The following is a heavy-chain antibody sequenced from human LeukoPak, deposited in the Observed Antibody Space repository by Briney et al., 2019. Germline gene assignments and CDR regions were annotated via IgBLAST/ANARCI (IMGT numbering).Heavy chain of an antibody. D-gene: IGHD3-3*01. Sequence: GGSLRLSCAASGFTFSSYAMSWVRQAPGKGLEWVSAISGSGGSTYYADSVKGRFTISRDNSKNTLYLQMNSLRAEDTAVYCCAKLFSEYYDFWSGYFLDYGMDVWGQGTTVTVSS. J-gene: IGHJ6*02. CDR3: AKLFSEYYDFWSGYFLDYGMDV. V-gene: IGHV3-23*01. CDR2: ISGSGGST. CDR1: GFTFSSYA.